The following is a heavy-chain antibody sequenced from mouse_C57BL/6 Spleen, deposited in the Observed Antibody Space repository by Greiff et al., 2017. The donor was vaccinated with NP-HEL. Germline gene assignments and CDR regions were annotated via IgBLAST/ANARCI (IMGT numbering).Heavy chain of an antibody. CDR3: TLSTMITDYYAMDY. J-gene: IGHJ4*01. CDR1: GYTFTDYE. Sequence: VQLQQSGAELVRPGASVTLSCKASGYTFTDYEMHWVKQTPVHGLEWIGAIDPETGGTAYNQKFKGKAILTADKSSSTAYMELRSLTSEDSAVYYCTLSTMITDYYAMDYWGQGTSVTFSS. CDR2: IDPETGGT. V-gene: IGHV1-15*01. D-gene: IGHD2-4*01.